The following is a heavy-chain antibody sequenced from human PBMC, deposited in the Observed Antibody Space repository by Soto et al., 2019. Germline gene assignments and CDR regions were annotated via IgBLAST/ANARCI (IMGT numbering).Heavy chain of an antibody. D-gene: IGHD2-2*01. CDR3: ARRCSSTSCYGGYYYGMDV. V-gene: IGHV3-48*02. Sequence: EVQLVESGGGLVQPGGSLRLSCAASGFTFSSYSMNWVRQAPGKGLEWVSYISSSSSTIYYADSVKGRFTISRDNAKNSLYLQMNSMRDEDTAVYYCARRCSSTSCYGGYYYGMDVWGQGTPVTVSS. CDR1: GFTFSSYS. CDR2: ISSSSSTI. J-gene: IGHJ6*02.